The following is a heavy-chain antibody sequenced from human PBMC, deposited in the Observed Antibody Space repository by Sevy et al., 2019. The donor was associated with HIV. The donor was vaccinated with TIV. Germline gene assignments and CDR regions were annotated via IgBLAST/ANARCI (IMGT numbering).Heavy chain of an antibody. Sequence: GGSLRLSCAASGFTFSSYWMSCVRQAPGKGLEWVANIKQDGSEKYYVDSVKGRFTISRDNAKNSLYLQMNSLRAEDTALYYCARDLGCTRTCCSTPCDYWGQGTMVSVSS. CDR2: IKQDGSEK. J-gene: IGHJ4*02. CDR3: ARDLGCTRTCCSTPCDY. D-gene: IGHD2-2*02. V-gene: IGHV3-7*01. CDR1: GFTFSSYW.